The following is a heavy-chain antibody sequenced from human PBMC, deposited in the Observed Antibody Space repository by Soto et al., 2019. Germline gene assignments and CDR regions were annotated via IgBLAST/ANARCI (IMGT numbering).Heavy chain of an antibody. Sequence: SETLSLTCTFSCGSIISSSYYWGWIRQPPGKGLEWIGSIYYSGSTYYNPSLKSRVTISVDTSKNQFSLKLSSVTAADTAVYYCARLTGYCSSTSCYTLPYNWFDPWGQGTLVTVSS. D-gene: IGHD2-2*02. CDR3: ARLTGYCSSTSCYTLPYNWFDP. V-gene: IGHV4-39*01. J-gene: IGHJ5*02. CDR2: IYYSGST. CDR1: CGSIISSSYY.